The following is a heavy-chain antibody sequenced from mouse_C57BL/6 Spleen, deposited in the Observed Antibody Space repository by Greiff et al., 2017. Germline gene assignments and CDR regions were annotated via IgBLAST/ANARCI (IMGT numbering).Heavy chain of an antibody. V-gene: IGHV1-22*01. CDR1: GYTFTDYN. CDR2: INPNNGGT. J-gene: IGHJ4*01. Sequence: VQLQQSGPELVKPGASVKMSCKASGYTFTDYNMHWVKQSHGKSLEWIGYINPNNGGTSYNQKFTGKATLTVNKSSSTAYMQLRRLTSDDSAVYYCARYRDGYYGDYAMDYWGQGTSVTVSS. CDR3: ARYRDGYYGDYAMDY. D-gene: IGHD2-3*01.